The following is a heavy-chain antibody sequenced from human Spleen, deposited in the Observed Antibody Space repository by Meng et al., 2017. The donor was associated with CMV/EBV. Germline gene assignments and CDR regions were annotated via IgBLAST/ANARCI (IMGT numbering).Heavy chain of an antibody. CDR3: ASGISWYYFDY. CDR1: GFIFGNYE. CDR2: IYHSGTT. D-gene: IGHD6-13*01. Sequence: ESLKISCAASGFIFGNYEMSWVRQAPGKGLEWIGSIYHSGTTYDNPSLKSRVTMSVDTSKNQFSLELNSVTAADTAVYYCASGISWYYFDYWGRGTLVTVSS. J-gene: IGHJ4*02. V-gene: IGHV4-59*04.